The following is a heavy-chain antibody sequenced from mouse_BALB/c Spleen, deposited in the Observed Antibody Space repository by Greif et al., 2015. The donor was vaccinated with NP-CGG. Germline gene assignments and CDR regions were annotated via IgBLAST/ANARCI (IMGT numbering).Heavy chain of an antibody. Sequence: VKLMESGAELMKPGASVKISCKATGYTFSSYWIEWVKQRPGHGLEWIGEILPGSGSTNYNEKFKGKATFTADTSSNTAYMQLSSLTSEDSAVYYCARRGLRPLMDYWGQGTSVTVSS. CDR2: ILPGSGST. J-gene: IGHJ4*01. CDR1: GYTFSSYW. CDR3: ARRGLRPLMDY. V-gene: IGHV1-9*01. D-gene: IGHD2-4*01.